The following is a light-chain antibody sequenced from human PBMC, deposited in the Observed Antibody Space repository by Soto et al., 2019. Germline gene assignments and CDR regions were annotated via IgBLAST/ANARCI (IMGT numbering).Light chain of an antibody. CDR1: QSVSSTY. CDR3: QQCGSSLWT. V-gene: IGKV3-20*01. J-gene: IGKJ1*01. Sequence: EIVLTQSPGTLSLSPGERATLSCRASQSVSSTYLAWYQQKPGQAPRLLIYGASSRATGIPDRFSGGGSGTDFSLTLSRVEPEDFAVYYCQQCGSSLWTFGQGTKVEIK. CDR2: GAS.